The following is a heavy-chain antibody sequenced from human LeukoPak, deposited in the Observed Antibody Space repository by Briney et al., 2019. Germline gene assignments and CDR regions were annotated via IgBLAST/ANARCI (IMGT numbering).Heavy chain of an antibody. CDR3: ARAPLLWFGFE. CDR1: GGSISSGGYS. Sequence: SETLSLTCTVSGGSISSGGYSWSWIRQHPGKGLEWIGYIYYSGSTYYNPSLKSRVTISVDTSKNQFSLKLSSVTAADTAVYYCARAPLLWFGFEWGQGTLVTVSS. V-gene: IGHV4-31*03. J-gene: IGHJ4*02. CDR2: IYYSGST. D-gene: IGHD3-10*01.